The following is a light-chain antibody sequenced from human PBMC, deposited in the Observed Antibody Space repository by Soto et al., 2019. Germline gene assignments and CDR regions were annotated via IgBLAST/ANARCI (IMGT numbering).Light chain of an antibody. CDR3: QQFNTWPRT. V-gene: IGKV3-15*01. Sequence: EIVMTQSPATLSVSPGQRTTLSCRASQSVSSNLAWYQQKPGQAPRLLIYGASTRATGIPARFSGSGSGTEFTLTISSLESEDFAFYYWQQFNTWPRTFGQGTKVEIK. CDR2: GAS. CDR1: QSVSSN. J-gene: IGKJ1*01.